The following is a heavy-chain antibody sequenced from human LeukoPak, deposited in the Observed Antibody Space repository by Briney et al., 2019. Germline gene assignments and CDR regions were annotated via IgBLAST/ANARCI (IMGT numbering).Heavy chain of an antibody. D-gene: IGHD6-19*01. CDR2: IYYSGST. J-gene: IGHJ6*02. V-gene: IGHV4-59*01. CDR3: AREAVAGLYIMDV. CDR1: GGSFSGYY. Sequence: NPSETLSLTCAVYGGSFSGYYWSWIRQPPGKGLEWIGYIYYSGSTNYNPSLMSRVTISVDTSKNQFSLKLSSVTAADTAVYYCAREAVAGLYIMDVWGQGTTVTVSS.